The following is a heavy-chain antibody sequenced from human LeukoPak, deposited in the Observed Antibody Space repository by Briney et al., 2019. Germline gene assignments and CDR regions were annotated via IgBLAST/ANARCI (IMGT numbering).Heavy chain of an antibody. CDR3: ARLRRNGDSGGFYYYYDY. CDR1: GFTFTSFS. D-gene: IGHD3-22*01. J-gene: IGHJ4*02. CDR2: INTVATYI. Sequence: GGSLRLSCAASGFTFTSFSFNWVRQAPGKGLEWVSSINTVATYIYYADSVRGRFTISRDNAENSVYLQMDSLRAEDTGVYYCARLRRNGDSGGFYYYYDYWGQGTLVTVSS. V-gene: IGHV3-21*01.